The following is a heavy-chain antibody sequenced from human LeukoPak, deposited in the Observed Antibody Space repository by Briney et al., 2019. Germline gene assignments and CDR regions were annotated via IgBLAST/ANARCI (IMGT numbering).Heavy chain of an antibody. J-gene: IGHJ4*02. CDR3: ARTPSGWFQFDY. Sequence: ASVKVSCKASGYTFTSYAMHWVRQAPGQRLEWMGWINAGNGNTKYSQEFQGRVTITRDTSASTAYMKLSSLRSEDMAVYYCARTPSGWFQFDYWGQGTLVTVSS. CDR2: INAGNGNT. D-gene: IGHD6-19*01. V-gene: IGHV1-3*03. CDR1: GYTFTSYA.